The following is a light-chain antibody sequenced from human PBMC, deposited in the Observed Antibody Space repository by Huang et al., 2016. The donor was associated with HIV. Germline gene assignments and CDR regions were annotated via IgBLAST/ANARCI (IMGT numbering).Light chain of an antibody. CDR2: DAS. V-gene: IGKV3-11*01. Sequence: EIVLTQSPVTLSLSPGARATLSCRASQSVSNYLAWYQQTPGQAPRLLIYDASNRATGIPVRFSGSGSGTDFTLTISSLEPEDFAVYYCQQRSNWPPLTFGGGTKVEIK. CDR3: QQRSNWPPLT. J-gene: IGKJ4*01. CDR1: QSVSNY.